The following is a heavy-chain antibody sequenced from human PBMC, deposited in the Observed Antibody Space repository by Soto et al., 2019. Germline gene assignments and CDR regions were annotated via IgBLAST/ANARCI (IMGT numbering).Heavy chain of an antibody. D-gene: IGHD3-10*01. CDR2: INAGNGNT. Sequence: KGTGASVKVSCKASGYTFTSYTMHWVRQAPGQRLEWMGCINAGNGNTKYSQKFQGRVTITRDTSASTADMEVSSLRSEDTAVYYCARDNYYGSGSYNYFVYWGQGTLVTVSS. CDR1: GYTFTSYT. CDR3: ARDNYYGSGSYNYFVY. V-gene: IGHV1-3*01. J-gene: IGHJ4*02.